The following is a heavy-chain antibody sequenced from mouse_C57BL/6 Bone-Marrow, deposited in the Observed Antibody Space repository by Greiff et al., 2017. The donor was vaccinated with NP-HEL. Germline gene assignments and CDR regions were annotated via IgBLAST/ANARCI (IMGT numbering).Heavy chain of an antibody. J-gene: IGHJ2*01. CDR1: GYTFTSYG. V-gene: IGHV1-81*01. CDR3: ARCLESNGCDY. Sequence: QVQLQQSGAELARPGASVKLSCTASGYTFTSYGISWVKQRTGQGLEWIGAIYPRSGNPYYNEKFKGKATLTADKSSSTAYMELRSLRSEDSAVYFCARCLESNGCDYWGQGTTLTVSS. CDR2: IYPRSGNP. D-gene: IGHD2-5*01.